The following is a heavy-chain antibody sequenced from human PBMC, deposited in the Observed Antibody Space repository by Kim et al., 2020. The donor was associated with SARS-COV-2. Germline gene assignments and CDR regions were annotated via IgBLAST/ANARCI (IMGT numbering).Heavy chain of an antibody. D-gene: IGHD3-3*01. Sequence: ASVKVSCKASGYTFSSYGFTWVRQAPGQGLEWLGWISAYNGNTNYAQKFQGRLTMTTDTSTTTGYMELSSLRSDDTAVYYCARDFGVSDRVEYMFGSSRNYYGLGVWGQGTTVTVSS. CDR2: ISAYNGNT. CDR3: ARDFGVSDRVEYMFGSSRNYYGLGV. J-gene: IGHJ6*02. CDR1: GYTFSSYG. V-gene: IGHV1-18*01.